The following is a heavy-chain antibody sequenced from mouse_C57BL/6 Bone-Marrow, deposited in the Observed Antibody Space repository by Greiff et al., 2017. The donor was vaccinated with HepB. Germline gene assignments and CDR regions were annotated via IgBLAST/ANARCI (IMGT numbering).Heavy chain of an antibody. Sequence: EVQLMESGGGLVKPGGSLKLSCAASGFTFSSYAMSWVRQTPEKRLEWVATISDGGSYTYYPDNVKGRFTISRDNAKNNLYLQMSHLKSEDTAMYYCARDRARGYFDVWGTGTTVTVSS. V-gene: IGHV5-4*01. J-gene: IGHJ1*03. CDR2: ISDGGSYT. CDR3: ARDRARGYFDV. CDR1: GFTFSSYA. D-gene: IGHD3-3*01.